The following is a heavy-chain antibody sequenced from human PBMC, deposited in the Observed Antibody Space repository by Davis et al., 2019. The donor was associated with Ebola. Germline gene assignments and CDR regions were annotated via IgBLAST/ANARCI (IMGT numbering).Heavy chain of an antibody. Sequence: GGSLRLSCAASGFTVSSNYMSWVRQAPGKGLEWVSVIYSGGSTYYADSVKGRFTISRDNSKNTLYLQMNSLRAEDTAVYYCARGQLEAPFYYYYYGMDVWGQGTTVTVSS. V-gene: IGHV3-53*01. CDR2: IYSGGST. CDR3: ARGQLEAPFYYYYYGMDV. CDR1: GFTVSSNY. J-gene: IGHJ6*02. D-gene: IGHD1-1*01.